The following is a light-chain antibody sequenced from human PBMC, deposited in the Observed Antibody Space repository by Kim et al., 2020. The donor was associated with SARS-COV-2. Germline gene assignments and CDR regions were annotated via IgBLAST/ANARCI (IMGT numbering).Light chain of an antibody. CDR1: QSVDTY. Sequence: EVVLTQSPATLSLSPGERATLSCTASQSVDTYLAWYQQKPGQAPRLLIYDASNRATGVPARFSGSWSGTDFTLTISSLEPEDFAVYYCQQRSTLITFGGGTKVDI. J-gene: IGKJ4*01. CDR3: QQRSTLIT. CDR2: DAS. V-gene: IGKV3-11*01.